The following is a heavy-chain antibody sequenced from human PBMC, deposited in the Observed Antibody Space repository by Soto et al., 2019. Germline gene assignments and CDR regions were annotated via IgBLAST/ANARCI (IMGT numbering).Heavy chain of an antibody. Sequence: PSETLSLTCTVSGGSISSYYWSWIRQPPGKGLEWIGYIYYSGSTNYNPSLKSRVTISVDTSKNQFSLKLSSVTAADTAVYYCARIQSGIFGVVKPYYYYGMDVWGQGPTLTVYS. CDR3: ARIQSGIFGVVKPYYYYGMDV. CDR2: IYYSGST. V-gene: IGHV4-59*01. CDR1: GGSISSYY. D-gene: IGHD3-3*01. J-gene: IGHJ6*02.